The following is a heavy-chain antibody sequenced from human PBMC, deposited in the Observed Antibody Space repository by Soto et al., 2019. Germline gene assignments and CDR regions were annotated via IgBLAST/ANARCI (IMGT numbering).Heavy chain of an antibody. CDR2: IWYDGSNK. V-gene: IGHV3-33*01. J-gene: IGHJ6*02. Sequence: GGSLRLSCAASGFTFSSYGMHWVRQAPGKGLEWVAVIWYDGSNKYYADSVKGRFTISRDNSKNTLYLQMNSLRAEDTAVYYCARVGSEYDFWSGLPYGMDVWGQGTTVTVS. CDR1: GFTFSSYG. CDR3: ARVGSEYDFWSGLPYGMDV. D-gene: IGHD3-3*01.